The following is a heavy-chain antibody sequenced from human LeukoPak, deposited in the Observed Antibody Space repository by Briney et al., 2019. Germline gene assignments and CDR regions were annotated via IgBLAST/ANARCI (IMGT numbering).Heavy chain of an antibody. CDR1: GYSFTSHW. CDR2: IDPTDSYT. Sequence: GESLRISVKCSGYSFTSHWISWVRQMPGKGLAWMGRIDPTDSYTNYSPIFQGHVTISADKSISTAYLKWSSLKASDTAMYYCARHQLGGYYFDNSGYDYWGQGTLVTVSS. V-gene: IGHV5-10-1*01. CDR3: ARHQLGGYYFDNSGYDY. J-gene: IGHJ4*02. D-gene: IGHD3-22*01.